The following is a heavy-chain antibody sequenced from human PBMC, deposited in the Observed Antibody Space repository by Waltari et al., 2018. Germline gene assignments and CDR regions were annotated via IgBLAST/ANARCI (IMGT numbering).Heavy chain of an antibody. Sequence: QVQLQQWGAGLLKPSETLSLTCAVYGGSFSGYYWSWIRQPPGKGLECIGEIKHSGSTNYNPSLKSRVTIAVDTSKIQFSLKLSSVTAADTAVYYCARALPNSKDYWGQGTLVTVSS. V-gene: IGHV4-34*01. CDR1: GGSFSGYY. D-gene: IGHD6-13*01. J-gene: IGHJ4*02. CDR2: IKHSGST. CDR3: ARALPNSKDY.